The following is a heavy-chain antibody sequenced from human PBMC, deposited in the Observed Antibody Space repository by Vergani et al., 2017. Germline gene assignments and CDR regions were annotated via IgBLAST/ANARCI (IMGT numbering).Heavy chain of an antibody. V-gene: IGHV1-24*01. Sequence: QVQLVQSGAEVKKPGASVKVSCKVSGYTLTELSMHWVRQAPGKGLEWMGGFDPEDGETLYAQKFQGRVTMTEDTSTDTAYMELSSLRSEDTAVYYCATVHLGRGFGSGWYGGAFDIWGQGTMVTVSS. CDR3: ATVHLGRGFGSGWYGGAFDI. CDR2: FDPEDGET. D-gene: IGHD6-19*01. CDR1: GYTLTELS. J-gene: IGHJ3*02.